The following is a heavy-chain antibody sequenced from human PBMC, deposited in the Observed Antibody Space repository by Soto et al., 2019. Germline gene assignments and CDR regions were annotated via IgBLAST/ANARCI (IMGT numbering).Heavy chain of an antibody. D-gene: IGHD2-15*01. CDR2: IYYSGST. J-gene: IGHJ4*02. Sequence: SETLSLTCTVSGGSISSYYWSWIRQPPGKGLEWIGYIYYSGSTNYNPSLKSRVTISVDTSKNQFSLKLSSVTAADTAVYYCARRANPSDCSGGSCYSLHFDYWGQGTLVTVSS. CDR1: GGSISSYY. V-gene: IGHV4-59*08. CDR3: ARRANPSDCSGGSCYSLHFDY.